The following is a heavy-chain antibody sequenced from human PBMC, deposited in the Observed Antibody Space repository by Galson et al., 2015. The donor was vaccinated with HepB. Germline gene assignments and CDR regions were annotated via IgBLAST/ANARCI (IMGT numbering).Heavy chain of an antibody. J-gene: IGHJ4*02. V-gene: IGHV3-7*01. CDR2: IKQDGSEK. Sequence: SLRLSCAASGFTFSSYWMSWVRQAPGKGLEWVANIKQDGSEKYYVDSVKGRFTISRDNAKNSLYLQMNSLRAEDTALYFCVRDRPSTESYIGFHWGQGTLVTVSS. CDR1: GFTFSSYW. CDR3: VRDRPSTESYIGFH. D-gene: IGHD3-10*01.